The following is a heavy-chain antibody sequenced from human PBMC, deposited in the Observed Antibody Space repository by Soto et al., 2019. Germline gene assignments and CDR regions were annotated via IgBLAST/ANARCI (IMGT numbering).Heavy chain of an antibody. D-gene: IGHD4-4*01. Sequence: ASVKVSCKASGYTFTSYGISWVRQAPGQGLEWMGWISAYNGNTNYAQKLQGRVTMTTDTSTSTAYMELRSLRSDDTAVYYCARRHSNYINYYYYGMDVWGQGTTVTVSS. CDR1: GYTFTSYG. V-gene: IGHV1-18*01. CDR3: ARRHSNYINYYYYGMDV. J-gene: IGHJ6*02. CDR2: ISAYNGNT.